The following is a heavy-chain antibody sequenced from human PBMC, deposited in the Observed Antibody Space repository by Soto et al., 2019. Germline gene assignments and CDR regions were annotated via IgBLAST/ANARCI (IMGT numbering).Heavy chain of an antibody. CDR3: ATVGKQLVQYFDY. J-gene: IGHJ4*02. D-gene: IGHD6-6*01. CDR2: INPSGGST. V-gene: IGHV1-46*01. Sequence: QVQLVQSGAEVKKPGATVKVSCKASGYTFTSYYMHWVRQAPGQGLEWMGIINPSGGSTSYAQKFQGRVTMTRDTSTSTVYMELSSLRSEDTAVYYCATVGKQLVQYFDYWGQGTLVTVSS. CDR1: GYTFTSYY.